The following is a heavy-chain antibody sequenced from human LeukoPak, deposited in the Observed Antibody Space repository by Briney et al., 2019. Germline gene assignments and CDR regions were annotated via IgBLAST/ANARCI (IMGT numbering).Heavy chain of an antibody. J-gene: IGHJ1*01. V-gene: IGHV3-21*01. D-gene: IGHD2-21*01. CDR3: ARDLPSTDSGFQH. CDR1: GCTFSRYS. CDR2: ISSSSSYI. Sequence: PGGSLRLSCAASGCTFSRYSMKWVRQAPGKGLEWVSSISSSSSYIYYADSVKGRFTISRDNAKNSLYLQMNSLRADDKAVYYCARDLPSTDSGFQHWGQGTLVTVSS.